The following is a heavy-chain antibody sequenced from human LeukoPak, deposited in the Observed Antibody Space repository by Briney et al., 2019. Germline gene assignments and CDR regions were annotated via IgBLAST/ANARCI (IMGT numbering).Heavy chain of an antibody. CDR1: GFTFSSYS. J-gene: IGHJ4*02. CDR2: ISSSSSYI. V-gene: IGHV3-21*01. D-gene: IGHD3-22*01. Sequence: GGSLRLSCAASGFTFSSYSMNWVRQAPGKGLEWVSSISSSSSYIYYAESVKGRFTISRDNAKNSLYLQMNSLRAEDTAVYYCAREVNCWGQGTLVTVSS. CDR3: AREVNC.